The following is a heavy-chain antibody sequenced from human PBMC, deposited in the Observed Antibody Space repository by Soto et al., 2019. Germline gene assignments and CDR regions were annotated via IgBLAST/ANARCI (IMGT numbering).Heavy chain of an antibody. Sequence: ASVKVSCKASGGTFSSYAISWVRQAPGQGLEWMGRIIPILGIANYAQKFQGRVTITADKSTSTAYMELSSLRSEDTAVYYCATATPPHYGMDVWGQGTTVTVSS. J-gene: IGHJ6*02. V-gene: IGHV1-69*04. CDR1: GGTFSSYA. CDR3: ATATPPHYGMDV. CDR2: IIPILGIA.